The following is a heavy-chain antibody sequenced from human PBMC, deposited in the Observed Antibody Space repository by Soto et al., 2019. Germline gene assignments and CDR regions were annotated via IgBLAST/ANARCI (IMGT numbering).Heavy chain of an antibody. J-gene: IGHJ5*02. CDR2: ISSNGGST. V-gene: IGHV3-64*01. CDR3: ARERRDGILSYSWFDP. CDR1: GFTFSSYA. Sequence: GGSLRLSCAASGFTFSSYAMHWVRQAPGKGLEYVSAISSNGGSTYYANSVKGRFTISRDNSKNTLYLQMGSLRAEDMAVYYCARERRDGILSYSWFDPGGQGTLVSVPS. D-gene: IGHD3-9*01.